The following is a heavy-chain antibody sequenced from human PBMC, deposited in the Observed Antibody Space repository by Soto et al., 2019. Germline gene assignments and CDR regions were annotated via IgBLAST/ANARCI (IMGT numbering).Heavy chain of an antibody. CDR2: IYYSGST. CDR3: ARGRGTVTYYYYYDMAV. CDR1: GGSISTYY. Sequence: SLTCTVSGGSISTYYWSWIRQPPGKGLEWIGYIYYSGSTNYNPSLKSRVTISVDTSKNQFSLKLSSVTAADTAVYYCARGRGTVTYYYYYDMAVWGKGRTVTISS. V-gene: IGHV4-59*01. D-gene: IGHD4-17*01. J-gene: IGHJ6*03.